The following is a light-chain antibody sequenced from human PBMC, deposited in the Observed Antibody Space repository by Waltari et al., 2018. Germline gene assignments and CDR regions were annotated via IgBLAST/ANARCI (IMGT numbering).Light chain of an antibody. CDR1: QSLVHRDGNTH. CDR2: RVS. Sequence: DVVMTQSPPSLPVTLGQPASISCKSSQSLVHRDGNTHLNWFHQRPGQSPRRLIYRVSNRDSGVPDRFSGSGSGTDFTLKISRVEAEDVGVYYCMQGTHWPYTFGQGTKLDIK. CDR3: MQGTHWPYT. V-gene: IGKV2-30*02. J-gene: IGKJ2*01.